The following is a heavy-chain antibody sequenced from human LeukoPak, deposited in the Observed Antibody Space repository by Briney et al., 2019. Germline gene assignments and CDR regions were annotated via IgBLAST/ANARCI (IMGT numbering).Heavy chain of an antibody. CDR2: ISSNGGST. J-gene: IGHJ4*02. V-gene: IGHV3-64D*06. CDR3: VKDRSYGDYYFDY. Sequence: GGSLRLSCSASGFTFSSYAMHWVRQAPGKGLEYVSAISSNGGSTYYADSVRGRFTISRENSKNTLYLQTSSLRAEVTAVYYCVKDRSYGDYYFDYWGQGTLVTVSS. CDR1: GFTFSSYA. D-gene: IGHD4-17*01.